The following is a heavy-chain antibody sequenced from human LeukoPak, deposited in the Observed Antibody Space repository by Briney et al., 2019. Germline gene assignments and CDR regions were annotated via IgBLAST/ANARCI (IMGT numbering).Heavy chain of an antibody. D-gene: IGHD4-17*01. V-gene: IGHV4-30-4*02. CDR2: IYYSGST. CDR3: ARVRGDYDAFDI. Sequence: SETLSLTCTVSGGSISSGDYYWSWIRQPPGKGLEWIGYIYYSGSTYYNPSLKSRVTISVDTSRNQFSLKLSSVTAADTAVYYCARVRGDYDAFDIWGQGTMVTVSS. CDR1: GGSISSGDYY. J-gene: IGHJ3*02.